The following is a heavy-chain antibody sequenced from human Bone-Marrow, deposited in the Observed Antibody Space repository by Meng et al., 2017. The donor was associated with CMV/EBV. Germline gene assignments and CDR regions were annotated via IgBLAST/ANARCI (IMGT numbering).Heavy chain of an antibody. J-gene: IGHJ4*02. CDR2: INPNSGGT. Sequence: ASVKVSCKASGYTFTGYYMHWVRQAPGQGLEWMGWINPNSGGTNYAQKFQGRVTMTRDTSISTAYMELSRLRSDDTAVYYCARDSITMVRGVSAEADWGLGNLVTVSS. V-gene: IGHV1-2*02. CDR1: GYTFTGYY. CDR3: ARDSITMVRGVSAEAD. D-gene: IGHD3-10*01.